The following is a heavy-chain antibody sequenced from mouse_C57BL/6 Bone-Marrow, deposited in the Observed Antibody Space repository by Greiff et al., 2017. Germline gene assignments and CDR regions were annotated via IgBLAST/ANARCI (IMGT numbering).Heavy chain of an antibody. CDR2: INPNNGGP. D-gene: IGHD1-1*01. CDR1: GYTFTDYY. V-gene: IGHV1-26*01. J-gene: IGHJ1*03. CDR3: ARHYGSSSLWYFDV. Sequence: EVQLQQSGPELVKPGASVKISCKASGYTFTDYYMNWVKQSHGKSLEWIGDINPNNGGPRYNQKFKGKATLTVDKSSSTAYMELLSLTSEDSAVYYCARHYGSSSLWYFDVWGTGTTVTVSS.